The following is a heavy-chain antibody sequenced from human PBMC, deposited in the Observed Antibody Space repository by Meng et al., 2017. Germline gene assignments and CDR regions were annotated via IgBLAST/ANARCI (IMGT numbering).Heavy chain of an antibody. CDR2: IIPIFGTA. CDR3: AREGPCGGDCSGFDY. CDR1: GGTFSSYA. J-gene: IGHJ4*02. Sequence: QVQVVQSGAEVKKPWSSVKVSCKASGGTFSSYAISWVRQAPGQGLEWMGGIIPIFGTANYAQKFQGRVTITADESTSTAYMELSSLRSEDTAVYYCAREGPCGGDCSGFDYWGQGTLVTVSS. D-gene: IGHD2-21*02. V-gene: IGHV1-69*01.